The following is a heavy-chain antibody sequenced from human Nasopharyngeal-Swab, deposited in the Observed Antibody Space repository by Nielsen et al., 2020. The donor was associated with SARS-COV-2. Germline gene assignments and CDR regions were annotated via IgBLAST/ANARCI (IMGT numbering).Heavy chain of an antibody. CDR3: AKGSRGYCSGGSCYLYYFDY. D-gene: IGHD2-15*01. V-gene: IGHV3-21*04. CDR2: ISGSNNYT. J-gene: IGHJ4*02. Sequence: VRQMPGKGLEWVASISGSNNYTYYADPVKGRFTISRDNSKNTLYLQMNSLRAEDTAVYYCAKGSRGYCSGGSCYLYYFDYWGQGTLVTVSS.